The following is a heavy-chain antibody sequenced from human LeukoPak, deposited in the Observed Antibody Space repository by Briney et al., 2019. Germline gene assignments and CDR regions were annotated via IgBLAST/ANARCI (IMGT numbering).Heavy chain of an antibody. CDR3: ARGAPQYYYDNTGYLDY. J-gene: IGHJ4*02. V-gene: IGHV1-2*02. CDR1: GYTFTGYY. D-gene: IGHD3-22*01. Sequence: GASVKVSCKASGYTFTGYYMHWVRQAPGQGLEWMGWINPNSGGTNYAQKFQGRVTMTRDTSISTAYMELSRLRSDDTAVYYCARGAPQYYYDNTGYLDYWGQGTLVTVSS. CDR2: INPNSGGT.